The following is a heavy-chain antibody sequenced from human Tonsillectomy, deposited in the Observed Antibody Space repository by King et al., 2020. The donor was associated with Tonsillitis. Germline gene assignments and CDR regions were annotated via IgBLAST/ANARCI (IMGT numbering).Heavy chain of an antibody. CDR3: ARGVYCGADCYSDGFDI. CDR1: GGSISPYY. V-gene: IGHV4-59*01. CDR2: IYYSGST. Sequence: QLQESGPGLVRPPETLSLTCTVSGGSISPYYWSWIRQSPGKGLEWIGFIYYSGSTTYNPSLKSRVTVSVDTARNQFSLKLRSVTAADTAVYYCARGVYCGADCYSDGFDIWGQGTMVTVSS. J-gene: IGHJ3*02. D-gene: IGHD2-21*02.